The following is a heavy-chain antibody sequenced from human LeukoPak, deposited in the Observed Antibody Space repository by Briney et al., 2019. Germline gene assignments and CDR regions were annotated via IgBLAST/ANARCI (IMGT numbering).Heavy chain of an antibody. D-gene: IGHD1-26*01. CDR1: GGTFSSYA. Sequence: SVKVSCKASGGTFSSYAISWVRQAPGQGLEWMGGIIPIFGTANYAQKFQGRVTITTDESTSTAYMELSSLRSEDTAVYYCASAGIDRWELLTHAFDIWGQGTMVTVSS. CDR3: ASAGIDRWELLTHAFDI. J-gene: IGHJ3*02. V-gene: IGHV1-69*05. CDR2: IIPIFGTA.